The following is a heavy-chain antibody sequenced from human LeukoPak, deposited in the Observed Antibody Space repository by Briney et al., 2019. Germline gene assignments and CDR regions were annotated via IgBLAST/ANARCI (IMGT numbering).Heavy chain of an antibody. Sequence: SETLSLTCTVSGGSISSHYWSWIRQPPGKGLEWIGYIYYSGSTNCNPSLKSRVTISVDTSKNQFSLKLSSVTAADTAVYYCARVELSDWFDPWGQGTLVTVSS. CDR3: ARVELSDWFDP. D-gene: IGHD1-26*01. V-gene: IGHV4-59*11. CDR2: IYYSGST. CDR1: GGSISSHY. J-gene: IGHJ5*02.